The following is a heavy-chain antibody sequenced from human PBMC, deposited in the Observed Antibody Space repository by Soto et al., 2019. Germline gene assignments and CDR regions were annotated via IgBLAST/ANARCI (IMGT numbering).Heavy chain of an antibody. CDR2: VYSTGGV. CDR1: GDSVGRFY. D-gene: IGHD1-26*01. Sequence: QVQLHESGPGLVKPSETLSLTCNVSGDSVGRFYWSWIRQSAGKGLEWIGRVYSTGGVTYNPALKGRVTISLDRSKNPVSLEMNSVTAADTAVYFCARDISGTGLDIWRRGTRVSVSS. CDR3: ARDISGTGLDI. J-gene: IGHJ6*02. V-gene: IGHV4-4*07.